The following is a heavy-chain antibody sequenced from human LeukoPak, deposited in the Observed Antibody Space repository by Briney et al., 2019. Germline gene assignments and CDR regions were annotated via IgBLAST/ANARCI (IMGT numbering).Heavy chain of an antibody. CDR2: INAGNGNT. D-gene: IGHD3-10*01. CDR1: GYTFTNYA. CDR3: TRGERPGSYYRS. Sequence: ASVKVSCKASGYTFTNYAMHWVRQAPGQRLEWMGWINAGNGNTQYSQEFQGRVTITRDTSASTAYMEVKSLRSEDMAVYYCTRGERPGSYYRSWGQGTLVTVCS. V-gene: IGHV1-3*03. J-gene: IGHJ5*02.